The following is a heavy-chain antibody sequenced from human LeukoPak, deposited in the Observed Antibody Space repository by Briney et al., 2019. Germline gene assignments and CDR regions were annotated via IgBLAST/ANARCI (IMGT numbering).Heavy chain of an antibody. Sequence: AETLSLTCTVSGGSISSYYWSWIRQPPGKGLEWMGYIYYSGSTNYNPSLKSRVTISVDTSKNQFSLKLSSVTAADTAVYYCARPRIAVAGGALDYWGQGTLVTVSS. CDR3: ARPRIAVAGGALDY. V-gene: IGHV4-59*12. CDR2: IYYSGST. J-gene: IGHJ4*02. CDR1: GGSISSYY. D-gene: IGHD6-19*01.